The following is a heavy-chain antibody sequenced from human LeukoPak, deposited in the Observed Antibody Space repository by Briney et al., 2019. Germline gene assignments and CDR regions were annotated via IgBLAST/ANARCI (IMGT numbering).Heavy chain of an antibody. CDR2: IYYSGST. Sequence: SETLSLTCTVSGGSINSGGYYWSWIRQHPGKGLEWIGYIYYSGSTYYNPSLKSRVTISVDTSKNQFSLKLSSVTAADTAVYYCARERGYSGYGDYWGQGTLVTVSS. J-gene: IGHJ4*02. CDR1: GGSINSGGYY. V-gene: IGHV4-31*03. D-gene: IGHD5-12*01. CDR3: ARERGYSGYGDY.